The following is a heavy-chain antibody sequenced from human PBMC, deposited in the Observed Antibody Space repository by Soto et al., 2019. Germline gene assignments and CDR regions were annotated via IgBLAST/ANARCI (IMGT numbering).Heavy chain of an antibody. CDR1: GFTFSNAW. V-gene: IGHV3-15*07. CDR2: IKSKTDGGTT. J-gene: IGHJ5*02. CDR3: TTVYYDFWSGYYNPVVDRWFDP. D-gene: IGHD3-3*01. Sequence: GGSLRLSCAASGFTFSNAWMNWVRQAPGKGLEWVGRIKSKTDGGTTEYAAPVKGRFTISRDDSKNTLYLQMNSLKTEDTAVYYCTTVYYDFWSGYYNPVVDRWFDPWGQGTLVTVSS.